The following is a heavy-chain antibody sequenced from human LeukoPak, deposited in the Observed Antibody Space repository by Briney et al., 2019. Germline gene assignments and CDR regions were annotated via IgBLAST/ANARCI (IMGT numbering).Heavy chain of an antibody. CDR1: GSSISSSTYY. D-gene: IGHD3-3*01. Sequence: SETLSLTCTVSGSSISSSTYYWGWIRQPPGKGLEWIGSIYYSGYTYYSPSLKSRVTISVDTSKNQFSLKLSSVTAADTAVYYCARDLDFWSGYYRDYWGQGTLVTVSS. CDR2: IYYSGYT. J-gene: IGHJ4*02. V-gene: IGHV4-39*07. CDR3: ARDLDFWSGYYRDY.